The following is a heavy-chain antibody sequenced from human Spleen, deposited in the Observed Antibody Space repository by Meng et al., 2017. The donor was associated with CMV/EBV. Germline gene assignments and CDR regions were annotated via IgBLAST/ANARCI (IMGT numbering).Heavy chain of an antibody. Sequence: GESLKISCAASGFTFSSYPMHWVRQAPGKGLEWVAVISNDGFNKFYSDSVKGRFSISRDNSKRTLYLQMNSLRTEDTAVYFCARLEGSWGQGTLVTVSS. CDR3: ARLEGS. J-gene: IGHJ5*02. V-gene: IGHV3-30-3*01. CDR1: GFTFSSYP. CDR2: ISNDGFNK.